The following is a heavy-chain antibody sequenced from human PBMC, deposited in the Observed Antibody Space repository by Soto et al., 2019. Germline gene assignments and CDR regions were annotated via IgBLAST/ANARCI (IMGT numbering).Heavy chain of an antibody. CDR1: GFTFSDYY. CDR3: GREGRDYYGSGSYPRYYGMDV. D-gene: IGHD3-10*01. Sequence: QVQLVESGGGLVKPGGSLRLSCAASGFTFSDYYMSWIRQAPGKGLEWVSYISSSSSYTNYADSVKGRFTISRDNAKNSLYLQMNSLRAEDTAVYYCGREGRDYYGSGSYPRYYGMDVWGQGTTVTVSS. J-gene: IGHJ6*02. V-gene: IGHV3-11*05. CDR2: ISSSSSYT.